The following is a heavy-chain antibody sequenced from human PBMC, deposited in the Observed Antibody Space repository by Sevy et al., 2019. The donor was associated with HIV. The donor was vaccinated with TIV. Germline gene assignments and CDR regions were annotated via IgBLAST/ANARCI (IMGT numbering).Heavy chain of an antibody. CDR2: INPNSGGT. Sequence: ASVKVSGKASGYTFTGYYMHWVRQAPGQGLEWMGRINPNSGGTNYAQKFQGRFTMTRDTSISTAYMELSRLRSDDTAVYYCARPEPAANYGMDVWGQGTTVTVSS. V-gene: IGHV1-2*06. D-gene: IGHD2-2*01. CDR3: ARPEPAANYGMDV. CDR1: GYTFTGYY. J-gene: IGHJ6*02.